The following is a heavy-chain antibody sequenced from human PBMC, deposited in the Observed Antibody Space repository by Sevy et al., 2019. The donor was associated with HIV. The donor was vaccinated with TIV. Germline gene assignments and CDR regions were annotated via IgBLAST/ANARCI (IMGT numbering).Heavy chain of an antibody. Sequence: GGSLRLSCVVSEFIFRASVMHWVRQAPGKGLEWVALNSFDGTTNFNGDSMKGRFTVSRDNSKNTLYLQMNSLRDDDTALYYGAREGHSSGRAGIFNIWGQGTMVTVSS. V-gene: IGHV3-30*04. CDR1: EFIFRASV. J-gene: IGHJ3*02. CDR3: AREGHSSGRAGIFNI. CDR2: NSFDGTTN. D-gene: IGHD3-22*01.